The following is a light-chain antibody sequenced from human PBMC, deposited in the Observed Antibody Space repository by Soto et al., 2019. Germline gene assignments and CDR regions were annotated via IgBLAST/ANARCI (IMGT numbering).Light chain of an antibody. V-gene: IGLV2-23*01. J-gene: IGLJ2*01. CDR3: CSFALRSTLI. CDR1: SSDVGNYNL. Sequence: QSALTQPASVSGSPGQSITISCTGTSSDVGNYNLVSWYQQYPGKAPKLMIYEGGKRPSGVSNRFSGSKSGNTASLTISGXQAXXXXDYXCCSFALRSTLIFGGGTKLTVL. CDR2: EGG.